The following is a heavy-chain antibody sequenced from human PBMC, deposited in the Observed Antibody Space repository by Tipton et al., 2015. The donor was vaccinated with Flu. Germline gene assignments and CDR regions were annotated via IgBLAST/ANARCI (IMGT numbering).Heavy chain of an antibody. J-gene: IGHJ6*03. D-gene: IGHD3-16*01. CDR1: GFTFSSST. CDR2: ITSSSSLT. CDR3: ARDYGHEFPHYMDV. Sequence: SLRLSCAAAGFTFSSSTMNWVRQAPGKGPEWVSAITSSSSLTSYADSVKGRFTISRDNAKNSLYLQMNSLRGEDTALYYCARDYGHEFPHYMDVWGNGTTVIV. V-gene: IGHV3-21*01.